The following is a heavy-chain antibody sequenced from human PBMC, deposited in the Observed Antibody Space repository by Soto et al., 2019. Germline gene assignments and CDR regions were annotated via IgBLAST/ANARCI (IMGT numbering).Heavy chain of an antibody. CDR3: ARDKRYNWNDEGWFDP. V-gene: IGHV1-8*01. CDR2: MNPNSGNT. Sequence: ASVKGSCKASGYSFSDYDINWVRQATGQGPEWMGWMNPNSGNTGYAQKFQGRVTMTRNTSINTAYMELSSLGSEDTAVYYCARDKRYNWNDEGWFDPWGQGNLVTVSS. J-gene: IGHJ5*02. CDR1: GYSFSDYD. D-gene: IGHD1-20*01.